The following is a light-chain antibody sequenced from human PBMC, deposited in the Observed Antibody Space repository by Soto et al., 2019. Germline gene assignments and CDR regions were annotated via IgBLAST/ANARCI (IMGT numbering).Light chain of an antibody. V-gene: IGKV3-20*01. CDR1: QSVSSSH. J-gene: IGKJ1*01. Sequence: EIVWTPSPCTLSLSPRERAALSCMASQSVSSSHLAWYQQKRGQAPRLLIYDTSTRATGIPDRFSGSGSGTDFTLTISRLEPEDFAVYHCQQYGASPWTFGQGSKVDIK. CDR2: DTS. CDR3: QQYGASPWT.